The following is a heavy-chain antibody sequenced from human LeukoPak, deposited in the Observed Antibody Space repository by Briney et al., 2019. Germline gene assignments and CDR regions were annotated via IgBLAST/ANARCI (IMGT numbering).Heavy chain of an antibody. CDR1: ESIFTDCF. Sequence: ASVKVSCKTSESIFTDCFLHWVRQAPGQGPEWMGWIKPDNGGTHSAHQFQGRVTMTRDSSVSTAYMELTRLRSDDTAVYYCVVTTYYYASWTMKYNWYEPWGQGTLVTVSS. J-gene: IGHJ5*02. V-gene: IGHV1-2*07. D-gene: IGHD3-10*01. CDR2: IKPDNGGT. CDR3: VVTTYYYASWTMKYNWYEP.